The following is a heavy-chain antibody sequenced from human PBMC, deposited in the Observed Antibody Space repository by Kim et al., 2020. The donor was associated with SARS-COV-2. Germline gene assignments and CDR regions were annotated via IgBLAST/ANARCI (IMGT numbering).Heavy chain of an antibody. J-gene: IGHJ4*02. CDR3: ARLLVRGNPYFDY. Sequence: NPSLQRRVTISVDTSKNQFSLKLNSVTAADTAVYYCARLLVRGNPYFDYWGRGTLVTVSS. V-gene: IGHV4-39*01. D-gene: IGHD3-10*01.